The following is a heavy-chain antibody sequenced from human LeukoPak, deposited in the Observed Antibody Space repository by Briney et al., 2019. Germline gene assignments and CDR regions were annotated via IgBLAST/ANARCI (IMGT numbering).Heavy chain of an antibody. V-gene: IGHV4-4*09. CDR3: ARLQRGYFYDY. D-gene: IGHD3-22*01. Sequence: PSETLSLTCTVSGASISSSYWSWIRQPPGKGLEWIGYIYTSGSTNSNPSLTSRVTISLDTSKNQFSLKLSSVTAADTAVYYCARLQRGYFYDYWGQGTLVTVSS. CDR2: IYTSGST. CDR1: GASISSSY. J-gene: IGHJ4*02.